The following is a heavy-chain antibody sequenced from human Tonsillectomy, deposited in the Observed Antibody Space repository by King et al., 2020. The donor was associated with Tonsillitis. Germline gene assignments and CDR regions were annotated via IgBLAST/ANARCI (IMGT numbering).Heavy chain of an antibody. CDR3: ARDLGFGELFLPLKIFDY. Sequence: QLVQSGGEVKKPGASVKVSCKASGDTFTTYGISWVRQAPGQGLEWMGWISGYNGNTNYAQKFQGRVTMTTDTSTSTAYMELRSLRSDDTAVYYCARDLGFGELFLPLKIFDYWGQGTLVTVSS. V-gene: IGHV1-18*01. CDR2: ISGYNGNT. J-gene: IGHJ4*02. CDR1: GDTFTTYG. D-gene: IGHD3-10*01.